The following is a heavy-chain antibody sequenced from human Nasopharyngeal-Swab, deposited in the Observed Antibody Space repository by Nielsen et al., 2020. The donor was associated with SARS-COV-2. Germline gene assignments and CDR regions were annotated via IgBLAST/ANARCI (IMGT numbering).Heavy chain of an antibody. D-gene: IGHD4/OR15-4a*01. CDR2: ISISGATT. Sequence: GESLKISCSVSGFTFSNSALCWVRQAPGKGLEWVSAISISGATTFYADSVRGRFTISRDNDRNTVYLQMSSLTVEDTAIYYCAKEEVPNDYWGQGTLGTVSS. J-gene: IGHJ4*02. CDR3: AKEEVPNDY. CDR1: GFTFSNSA. V-gene: IGHV3-23*01.